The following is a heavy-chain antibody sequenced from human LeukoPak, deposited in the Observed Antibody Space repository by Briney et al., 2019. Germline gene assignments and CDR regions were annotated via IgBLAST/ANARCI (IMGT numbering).Heavy chain of an antibody. CDR2: IIPIFGTA. Sequence: ASVKVSCKASGGTFSSYAISWVRQAPGQGLEWMGGIIPIFGTANYAQKFQGRVTITADKSTGTAYMELSSLRSEDTAVYYCASTMVRGVAFDYWGQGTLVTVSS. CDR1: GGTFSSYA. J-gene: IGHJ4*02. V-gene: IGHV1-69*06. D-gene: IGHD3-10*01. CDR3: ASTMVRGVAFDY.